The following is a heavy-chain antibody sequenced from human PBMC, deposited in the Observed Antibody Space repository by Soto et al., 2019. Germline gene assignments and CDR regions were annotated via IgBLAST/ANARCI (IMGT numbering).Heavy chain of an antibody. CDR3: ARESEDLTSNFDY. Sequence: GGSLRLSCAASGFTFTRYSMNWVRQAPGKGLEWVSSISSTTNYMYYGDSMKGRFTISRDNAKNSLYPEMNSLRAEDTAVYYCARESEDLTSNFDYWGQGTLVTVSS. V-gene: IGHV3-21*06. J-gene: IGHJ4*02. CDR1: GFTFTRYS. CDR2: ISSTTNYM.